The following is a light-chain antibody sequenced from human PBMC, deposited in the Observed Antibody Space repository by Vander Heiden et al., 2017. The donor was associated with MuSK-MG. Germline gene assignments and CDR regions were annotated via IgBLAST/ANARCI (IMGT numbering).Light chain of an antibody. J-gene: IGLJ2*01. CDR2: KDS. V-gene: IGLV3-25*03. Sequence: SYDLPQPPSVSVSPVQTARITCPGAALPKQYADWYQQRPGKAPGVVIYKDSERPSGIPERVSGSSSGTTVTLTISGVQAEDEADYYCQSADSSGTAHVVFGGGTKLTVL. CDR3: QSADSSGTAHVV. CDR1: ALPKQY.